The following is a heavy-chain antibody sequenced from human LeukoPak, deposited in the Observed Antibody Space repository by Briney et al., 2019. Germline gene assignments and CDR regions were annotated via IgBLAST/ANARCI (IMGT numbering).Heavy chain of an antibody. D-gene: IGHD3-22*01. CDR2: INHSGST. CDR3: AVRGTYYYDSSGPSWDWFDP. J-gene: IGHJ5*02. CDR1: GGSFSGYY. Sequence: PSETLSLTCAVYGGSFSGYYWSWIRQPPGKGLEWIGEINHSGSTNYTPSLKSRVTISVNTSKNQFSLRLSSVTAADTAVYYRAVRGTYYYDSSGPSWDWFDPWGQGTLVTVSS. V-gene: IGHV4-34*01.